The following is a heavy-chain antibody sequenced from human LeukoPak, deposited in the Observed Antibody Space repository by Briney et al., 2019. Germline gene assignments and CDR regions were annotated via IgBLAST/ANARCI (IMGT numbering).Heavy chain of an antibody. Sequence: PGGSLRLSCAASGFTFSSYAMSWVRQAPGKGLEWVSAISGSGGSTYYADSVKGRFTISRDNSKNTLYLQMNSLRAEDTAVYYCAKGPRDWNHEGAVLDYWGQGTLVTVSS. CDR2: ISGSGGST. J-gene: IGHJ4*02. CDR3: AKGPRDWNHEGAVLDY. V-gene: IGHV3-23*01. CDR1: GFTFSSYA. D-gene: IGHD1-1*01.